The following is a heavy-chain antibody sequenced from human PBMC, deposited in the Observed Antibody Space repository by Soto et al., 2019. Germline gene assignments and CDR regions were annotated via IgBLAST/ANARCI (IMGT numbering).Heavy chain of an antibody. CDR2: IYYSGST. Sequence: QLQLQESGPGLVKPSETLSLICTVSGGSISSNSHYWGWIRQPPGKGLEWIGSIYYSGSTHYNPSLKSRVTISVDTSKNQFSLKLSSVTAADTAVYYCARHSLFGVVIMWSFDYWGQGTLVTDSS. V-gene: IGHV4-39*01. J-gene: IGHJ4*02. D-gene: IGHD3-3*01. CDR1: GGSISSNSHY. CDR3: ARHSLFGVVIMWSFDY.